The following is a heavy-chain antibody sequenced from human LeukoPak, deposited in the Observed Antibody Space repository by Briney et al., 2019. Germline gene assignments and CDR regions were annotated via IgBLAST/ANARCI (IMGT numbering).Heavy chain of an antibody. V-gene: IGHV4-59*01. J-gene: IGHJ6*03. CDR3: ARRPLRNFDRGDYYYYYYMDV. Sequence: SETLSLTCTVSGGSISSYYWSWIRQPPGKGLEWIGYIYYSGSTNYNPSLKSRVTISVDTSKNQFSLKLSSVTAADTAVYYCARRPLRNFDRGDYYYYYYMDVWGKGTTVTISS. D-gene: IGHD3-9*01. CDR2: IYYSGST. CDR1: GGSISSYY.